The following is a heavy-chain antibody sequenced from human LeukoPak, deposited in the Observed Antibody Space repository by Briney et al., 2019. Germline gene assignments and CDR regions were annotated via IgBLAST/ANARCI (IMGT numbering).Heavy chain of an antibody. D-gene: IGHD3-10*01. CDR1: GISFSNYY. J-gene: IGHJ4*02. CDR3: TTVTLRPVGL. Sequence: SGGSLRLSCATSGISFSNYYMSWVRQAPGKGLEWVGRIKSKSDGGTTDYAAPVKGRFTISRDDSKNTLFLQVNSLKIEDTAVYYCTTVTLRPVGLWGQGTLVTVSS. V-gene: IGHV3-15*05. CDR2: IKSKSDGGTT.